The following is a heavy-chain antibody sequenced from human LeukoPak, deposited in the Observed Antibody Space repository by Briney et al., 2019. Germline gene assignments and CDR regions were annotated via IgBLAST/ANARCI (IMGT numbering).Heavy chain of an antibody. D-gene: IGHD4-17*01. J-gene: IGHJ4*02. CDR2: IYYSGST. CDR1: GGSISSSSYY. CDR3: ARVPTVTFFDY. V-gene: IGHV4-39*07. Sequence: SETLSLTCTVSGGSISSSSYYWGWIRQPPGRGLEWIGIIYYSGSTYYNPSLKSRVTISVDTSKNQFSLKLSSVTAADTAVYYCARVPTVTFFDYWGQGTLVTVSS.